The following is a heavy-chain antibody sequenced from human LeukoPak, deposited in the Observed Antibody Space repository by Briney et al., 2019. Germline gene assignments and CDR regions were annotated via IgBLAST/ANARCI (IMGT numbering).Heavy chain of an antibody. CDR3: AKDQCSSTSCPDGWFDP. J-gene: IGHJ5*02. CDR2: ISGSGGST. CDR1: GFTFSSYA. Sequence: QSGGSLRLSCAASGFTFSSYAMSWVRQAPGKGLERVSAISGSGGSTYYADSVKGRFTISRDNSKNTLYLQMNSLRAEDTAVYYCAKDQCSSTSCPDGWFDPWGQGTLVTVSS. D-gene: IGHD2-2*01. V-gene: IGHV3-23*01.